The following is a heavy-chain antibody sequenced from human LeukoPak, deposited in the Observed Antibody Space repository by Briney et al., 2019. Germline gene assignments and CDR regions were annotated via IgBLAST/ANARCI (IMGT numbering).Heavy chain of an antibody. CDR1: GFTFSSSA. CDR3: AKDLGSGSYYNAFDY. D-gene: IGHD3-10*01. Sequence: PGGSLRLSCAASGFTFSSSAMTRVRQAPGKGLEWVSGISSSGRTTYYADSVRGRFTISRDSSKNTLYLQMNSLRVEDTAVYYCAKDLGSGSYYNAFDYWGQGTLVTVSS. J-gene: IGHJ4*02. V-gene: IGHV3-23*01. CDR2: ISSSGRTT.